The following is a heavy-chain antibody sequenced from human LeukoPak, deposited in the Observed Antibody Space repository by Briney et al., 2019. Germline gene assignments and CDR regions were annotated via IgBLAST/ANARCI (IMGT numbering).Heavy chain of an antibody. CDR3: ARLRSLDK. D-gene: IGHD5-24*01. CDR2: IKEDDSEI. V-gene: IGHV3-7*01. Sequence: GGSLRLSCAASGFTFSSYWMSWVRQAPGKGLEWVANIKEDDSEIYYVESVKGRFTISRDNAKNSLYLEMSSLRVEDTAVYFCARLRSLDKWGQGTLVTV. CDR1: GFTFSSYW. J-gene: IGHJ4*02.